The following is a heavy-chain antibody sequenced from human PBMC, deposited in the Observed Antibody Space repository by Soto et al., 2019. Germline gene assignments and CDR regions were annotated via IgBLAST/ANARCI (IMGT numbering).Heavy chain of an antibody. J-gene: IGHJ4*02. D-gene: IGHD6-19*01. V-gene: IGHV3-53*01. CDR3: ARDPGSIAVAGTI. CDR1: GFTVSNNS. CDR2: IYSGGST. Sequence: GGSLRLSCAASGFTVSNNSMTWVRQAPGKGLEWISIIYSGGSTKYADSVEGRFTISRDISKNTLYLQMNSLRAEDTAVYYCARDPGSIAVAGTIWGQGTLVTVPS.